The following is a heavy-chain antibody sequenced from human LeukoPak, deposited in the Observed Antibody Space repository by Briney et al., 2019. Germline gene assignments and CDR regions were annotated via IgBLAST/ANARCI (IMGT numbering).Heavy chain of an antibody. CDR3: ARLMFPALYDILTGYYEYNWFDP. CDR1: GGSISSYY. D-gene: IGHD3-9*01. V-gene: IGHV4-59*08. J-gene: IGHJ5*02. Sequence: SETLSLTCTVSGGSISSYYWSGIRQPPGKGLEWIGYIYYSGSTNYKPSLKSRVTISVDTSKNQFSLKLSSVTAADTAVYYCARLMFPALYDILTGYYEYNWFDPWGQGTLVTVSS. CDR2: IYYSGST.